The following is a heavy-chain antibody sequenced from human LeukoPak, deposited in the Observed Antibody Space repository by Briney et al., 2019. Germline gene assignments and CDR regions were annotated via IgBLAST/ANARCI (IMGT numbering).Heavy chain of an antibody. D-gene: IGHD5-18*01. CDR3: ARDNTATEYFQH. J-gene: IGHJ1*01. Sequence: PGGSLRLSCAASGFTFSNYEMNWVRQAPGKGLEWVAYISSSGGIIYYADSVKGRFTISRDNAKNSLYLQMNSLRAEDTAVYYCARDNTATEYFQHWGQGTLVTVSS. CDR1: GFTFSNYE. CDR2: ISSSGGII. V-gene: IGHV3-48*03.